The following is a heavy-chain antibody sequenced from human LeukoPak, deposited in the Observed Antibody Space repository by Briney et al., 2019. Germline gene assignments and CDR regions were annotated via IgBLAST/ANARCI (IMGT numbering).Heavy chain of an antibody. V-gene: IGHV3-23*01. Sequence: GGSLRLSCAASGFTFSSYAMSWVRQAPGKGLEWVSTISDSGGSTYYADSLKGRFTISRDNAKNTLYLQMNSLRAEDTAVYYCVRDWGYDSSGYWQKYFDTWGQGTLVTVSS. CDR3: VRDWGYDSSGYWQKYFDT. CDR1: GFTFSSYA. CDR2: ISDSGGST. D-gene: IGHD3-22*01. J-gene: IGHJ4*02.